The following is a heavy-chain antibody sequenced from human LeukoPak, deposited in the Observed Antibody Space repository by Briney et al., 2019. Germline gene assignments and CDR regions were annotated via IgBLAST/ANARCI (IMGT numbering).Heavy chain of an antibody. CDR2: IHPADSDT. D-gene: IGHD1-7*01. CDR1: GYTFTNYW. Sequence: GESLKISCKASGYTFTNYWIAWVRQMPGEGLEWVAMIHPADSDTRYGPSFQGQATVSADKSISTAYLQWSSLTASDTAMYYCARREAEVGYNWNYYFDYWGQGTLVSVSS. V-gene: IGHV5-51*01. J-gene: IGHJ4*02. CDR3: ARREAEVGYNWNYYFDY.